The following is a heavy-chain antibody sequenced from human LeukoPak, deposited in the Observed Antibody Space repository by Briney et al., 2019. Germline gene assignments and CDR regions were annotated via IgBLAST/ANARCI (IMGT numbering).Heavy chain of an antibody. D-gene: IGHD6-19*01. CDR1: GVSINNYY. CDR3: ARVMALGQWLLHQN. V-gene: IGHV4-59*01. CDR2: IYYSGST. Sequence: SETLSLTCTVSGVSINNYYWSWIRPPPGKGLEWIGYIYYSGSTNYNPSLKNRVTISVDTSKNQFSLKLSSVTAANTAVYYCARVMALGQWLLHQNWGQGTLVTVSS. J-gene: IGHJ4*02.